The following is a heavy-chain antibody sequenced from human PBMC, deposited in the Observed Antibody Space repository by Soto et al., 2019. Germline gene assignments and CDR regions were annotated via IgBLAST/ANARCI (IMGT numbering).Heavy chain of an antibody. CDR1: GGSISSSNW. D-gene: IGHD3-10*01. V-gene: IGHV4-4*02. CDR2: IYHSGST. Sequence: PSETLSLTCAVSGGSISSSNWWSWVRQPPGKGLEWIGEIYHSGSTNYNPSLKSRVTISVDKSKNQFSLKLSSVTAADTAVYYCARASRHYGSGSYYNPNYYYGMDVWGQGTTVTVS. CDR3: ARASRHYGSGSYYNPNYYYGMDV. J-gene: IGHJ6*02.